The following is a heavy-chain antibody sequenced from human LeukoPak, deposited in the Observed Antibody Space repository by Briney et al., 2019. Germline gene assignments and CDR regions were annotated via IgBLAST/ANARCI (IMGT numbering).Heavy chain of an antibody. CDR1: GYTFTSYG. J-gene: IGHJ4*02. D-gene: IGHD1-1*01. CDR3: ARVRNMNWNAIHLGY. Sequence: GASVKVSCKASGYTFTSYGISWVRQAPGQGLEWMGWISAYNGNTNYAQKLQGRVTMTTDTSTSTAYMELRSLRSDDTAVYYCARVRNMNWNAIHLGYWGQGTLVTVSS. V-gene: IGHV1-18*01. CDR2: ISAYNGNT.